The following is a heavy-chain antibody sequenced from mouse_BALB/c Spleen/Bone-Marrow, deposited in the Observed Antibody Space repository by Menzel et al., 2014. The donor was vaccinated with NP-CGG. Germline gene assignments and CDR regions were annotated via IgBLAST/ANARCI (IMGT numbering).Heavy chain of an antibody. J-gene: IGHJ4*01. Sequence: SGAELARPGTSVKLSCKTSGYTFTNYWMQRIKQRPGQGLEWIGTIYPGDGDTRYTQKFKGKATLTADKSSSTAYMQLSSLASEDSAVYYCARSNYPYAMDYWGQGTSVTISS. D-gene: IGHD2-5*01. CDR2: IYPGDGDT. CDR3: ARSNYPYAMDY. V-gene: IGHV1-87*01. CDR1: GYTFTNYW.